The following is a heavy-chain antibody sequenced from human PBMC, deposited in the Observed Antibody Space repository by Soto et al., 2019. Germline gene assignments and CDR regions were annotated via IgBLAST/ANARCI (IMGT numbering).Heavy chain of an antibody. CDR2: ISGSGDGT. Sequence: PGGSLRLSCAASGFTFSSFALSWVRQAPGKGLEWVSAISGSGDGTDYADSVKGRFTISRDNSKNTLYLQMNSLRAEDTAVYYCAKRFGSGYYSAFDIWGQGTMVTVSS. D-gene: IGHD3-22*01. J-gene: IGHJ3*02. CDR3: AKRFGSGYYSAFDI. CDR1: GFTFSSFA. V-gene: IGHV3-23*01.